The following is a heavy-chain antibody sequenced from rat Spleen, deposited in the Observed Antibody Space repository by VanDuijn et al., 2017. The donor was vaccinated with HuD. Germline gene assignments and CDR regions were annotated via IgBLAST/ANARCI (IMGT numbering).Heavy chain of an antibody. CDR1: GFSLTSNG. CDR2: ISSGGHT. D-gene: IGHD1-1*01. V-gene: IGHV2S12*01. CDR3: ARVVGTYYFDY. J-gene: IGHJ2*01. Sequence: QVQLKESGPGLVQPSQTLSLTCTVSGFSLTSNGVSWVRQPPGKGLEWIATISSGGHTYYNSPLKSRLSISRDTSKNQVFLKMNSLKTVDTGVYYCARVVGTYYFDYWGQGVMVTVSS.